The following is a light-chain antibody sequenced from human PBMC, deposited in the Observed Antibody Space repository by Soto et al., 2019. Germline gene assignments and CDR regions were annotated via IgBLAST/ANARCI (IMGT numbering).Light chain of an antibody. J-gene: IGKJ1*01. V-gene: IGKV4-1*01. CDR1: QSVLYSSNNQNC. CDR2: WAS. CDR3: QQYCATPWT. Sequence: DIVMTQSPDSLAVSLDERATINCESSQSVLYSSNNQNCLAWYQQKPGQPPKLLIYWASTRESGVPDRFSGSGSVTDFTLTISSLQAEDVAVYYCQQYCATPWTFGQGTKVEIK.